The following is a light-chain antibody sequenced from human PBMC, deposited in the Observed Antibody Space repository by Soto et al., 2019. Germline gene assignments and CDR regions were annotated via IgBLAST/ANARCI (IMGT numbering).Light chain of an antibody. Sequence: QSALTQPASVSGSPGQSITISCTGATSDVGSYSLVSWYQQHPGKVTKLLIYEVTKRPSGVSNRFSGSKSGNTASLTISGLQAEDEADYYCCSFAGSGSPYVFGTGTKVTVL. CDR2: EVT. V-gene: IGLV2-23*02. CDR3: CSFAGSGSPYV. CDR1: TSDVGSYSL. J-gene: IGLJ1*01.